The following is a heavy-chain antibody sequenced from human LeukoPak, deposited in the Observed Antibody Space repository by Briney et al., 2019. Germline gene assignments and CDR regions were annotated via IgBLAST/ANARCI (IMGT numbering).Heavy chain of an antibody. D-gene: IGHD6-19*01. J-gene: IGHJ4*02. CDR2: INPNSGGT. CDR3: ARDLPSPTISVADDY. V-gene: IGHV1-2*06. Sequence: GASVKVSCRASGYTFTGYYRFWLRQAPGQGLELMGRINPNSGGTNYAQKFQGRVTMTRDTSITTAYMELSSLRSDDTAVYYCARDLPSPTISVADDYWGQGTLVTVSS. CDR1: GYTFTGYY.